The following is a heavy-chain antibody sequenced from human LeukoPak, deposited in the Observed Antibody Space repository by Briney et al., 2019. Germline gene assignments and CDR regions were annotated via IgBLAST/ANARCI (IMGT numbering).Heavy chain of an antibody. J-gene: IGHJ4*02. V-gene: IGHV3-64D*06. D-gene: IGHD3-10*01. Sequence: GGSLRLSCSASGFAFSIYTMYWVRQAPGKGPEYVSTISGSGNGGSIYYADSVKGRFTISRDDSKGTLYLQMNGLRSEDTAVYYCVKDFGRVRGTPDSWGQGTLVTVSS. CDR1: GFAFSIYT. CDR3: VKDFGRVRGTPDS. CDR2: ISGSGNGGSI.